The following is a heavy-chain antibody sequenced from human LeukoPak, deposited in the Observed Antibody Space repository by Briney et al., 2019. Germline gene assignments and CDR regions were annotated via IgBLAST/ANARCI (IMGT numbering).Heavy chain of an antibody. J-gene: IGHJ4*02. CDR2: IIPIFGTA. D-gene: IGHD2-2*01. V-gene: IGHV1-69*13. CDR3: ARDSGGRVVPAAMGR. Sequence: SVKVSYKASGGTFSSYAISWVRQAPGQGLEWMGGIIPIFGTANYAQKFQGRVTITADESTSTAYMELSSLRSEDTAVYYCARDSGGRVVPAAMGRWGQGTLVTVSS. CDR1: GGTFSSYA.